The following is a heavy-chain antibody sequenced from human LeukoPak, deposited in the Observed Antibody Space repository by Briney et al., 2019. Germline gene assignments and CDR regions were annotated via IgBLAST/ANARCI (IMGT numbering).Heavy chain of an antibody. Sequence: GGSLRLSCAASGFTFSSYAMSWVRQAPGKGLEWVSAISGSGGSTYYADSVKGRFTISRDNSKNTLYLQMNSLRAEDTAVYYCAKDSNGRRYYDDSGGDYLDYWGQGTLVTVSS. CDR2: ISGSGGST. D-gene: IGHD3-22*01. CDR3: AKDSNGRRYYDDSGGDYLDY. CDR1: GFTFSSYA. J-gene: IGHJ4*02. V-gene: IGHV3-23*01.